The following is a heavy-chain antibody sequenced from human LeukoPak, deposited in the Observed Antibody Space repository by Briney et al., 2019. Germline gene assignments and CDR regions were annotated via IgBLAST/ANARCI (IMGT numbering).Heavy chain of an antibody. V-gene: IGHV3-30*04. D-gene: IGHD2-21*01. CDR3: ARSFGFPFGYMDV. CDR1: GFTFSDYP. Sequence: GGSRRLSCAASGFTFSDYPMYWVRQAPGKGLEWVAVISYDASNDFYRDSVRGRFTISRDNARNTVYLQMDTLKPEETAVYYCARSFGFPFGYMDVWGKGTMVIVSS. CDR2: ISYDASND. J-gene: IGHJ6*03.